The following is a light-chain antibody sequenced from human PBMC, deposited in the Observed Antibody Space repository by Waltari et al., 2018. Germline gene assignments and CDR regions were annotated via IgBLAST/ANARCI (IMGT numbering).Light chain of an antibody. Sequence: MTQSPSSLSASVGDRVTITCRASQSISNYLNWYQQKPGEAPKLLIYAASSLQSGVPSRFSGSGSGTDFALTISSLQPEDFATYYCQQSYSTLPFTFGPGTKVDIK. V-gene: IGKV1-39*01. J-gene: IGKJ3*01. CDR1: QSISNY. CDR3: QQSYSTLPFT. CDR2: AAS.